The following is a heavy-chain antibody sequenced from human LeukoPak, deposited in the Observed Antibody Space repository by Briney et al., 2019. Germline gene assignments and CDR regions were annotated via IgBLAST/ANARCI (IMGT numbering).Heavy chain of an antibody. CDR1: GFTFSSYG. Sequence: GGSLRLSCAASGFTFSSYGMHWVRQAPGKGLEWVAFIRYDGSNKYYADSVKGRFTISRDNSKNTLYLQMNSLRAEDTAVYYCAKCYWQWLVPDYWGQGTLATVSS. V-gene: IGHV3-30*02. CDR3: AKCYWQWLVPDY. D-gene: IGHD6-19*01. J-gene: IGHJ4*02. CDR2: IRYDGSNK.